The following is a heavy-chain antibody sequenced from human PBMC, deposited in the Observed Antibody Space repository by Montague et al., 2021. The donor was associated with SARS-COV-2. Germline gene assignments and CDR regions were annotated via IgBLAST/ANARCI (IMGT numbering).Heavy chain of an antibody. CDR2: ISSSSSTI. CDR3: AREGRYCSGGSCYSGVDY. D-gene: IGHD2-15*01. CDR1: GFTFSSYS. Sequence: SLRLSCAASGFTFSSYSVNWVRQAPGKGLEWVSYISSSSSTIYYTDSVKGRFTISRDNAKNSLYLQMNSLRAEDTAVYYCAREGRYCSGGSCYSGVDYWGQGTLVTVSS. J-gene: IGHJ4*02. V-gene: IGHV3-48*04.